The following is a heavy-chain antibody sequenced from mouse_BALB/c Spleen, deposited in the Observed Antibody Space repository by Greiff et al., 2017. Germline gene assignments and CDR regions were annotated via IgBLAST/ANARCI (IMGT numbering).Heavy chain of an antibody. J-gene: IGHJ2*01. CDR2: INPSNGRT. Sequence: QVQLKQPGAELVKPGASVKLSCKASGYTFTSYWMHWVKQRPGQGLEWIGEINPSNGRTNYNEKFKSKATLTVDKSSSTAYMQLSSLTSEDSAVYYCARGWLLPFDYWGQGTTLTVSS. V-gene: IGHV1S81*02. D-gene: IGHD2-3*01. CDR3: ARGWLLPFDY. CDR1: GYTFTSYW.